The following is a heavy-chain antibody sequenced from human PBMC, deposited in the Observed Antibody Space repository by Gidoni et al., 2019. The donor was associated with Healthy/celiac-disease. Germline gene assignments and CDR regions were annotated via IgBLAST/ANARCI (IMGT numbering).Heavy chain of an antibody. Sequence: EVQLLESGGGLVQPGGSLRLSCAASGFTFSSHAMSWVRQAPGKGLEWVSAISGSGGSTYYADSVKGRFTISRDNSKNTLYLQMNSLRAEDTAVYYCAKDFSPTDYYDSSGYYYFLRDAHDYWGQGTLVTVSS. CDR2: ISGSGGST. J-gene: IGHJ4*02. D-gene: IGHD3-22*01. CDR3: AKDFSPTDYYDSSGYYYFLRDAHDY. CDR1: GFTFSSHA. V-gene: IGHV3-23*01.